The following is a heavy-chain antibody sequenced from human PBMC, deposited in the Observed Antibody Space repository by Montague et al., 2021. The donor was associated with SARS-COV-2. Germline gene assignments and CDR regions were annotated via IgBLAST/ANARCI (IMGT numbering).Heavy chain of an antibody. CDR1: GGPISGSSDY. CDR2: VDYSGNT. J-gene: IGHJ4*02. D-gene: IGHD5-18*01. CDR3: ARREYSYGLGD. V-gene: IGHV4-39*01. Sequence: SETLSLTCTVTGGPISGSSDYWGWIRQSPGKGLEWIASVDYSGNTYYXPSLKSRLTISVDTSKNQFSLKLNSVTAADTALYYRARREYSYGLGDWGQGTLVTVSS.